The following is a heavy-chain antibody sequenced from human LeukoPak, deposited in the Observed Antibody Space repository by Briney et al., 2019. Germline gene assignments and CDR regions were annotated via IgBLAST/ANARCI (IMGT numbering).Heavy chain of an antibody. Sequence: ASVKVSCKASRYTFTSYYMHWVRQAPGQGLEWMGMINSSGGSTSYTQKFQGRVTMTRDTSTSTVYMELSSLRSEDTAVYYCASSYSSSSYGMDVWGQGTTVTVSS. CDR1: RYTFTSYY. CDR2: INSSGGST. V-gene: IGHV1-46*01. J-gene: IGHJ6*02. CDR3: ASSYSSSSYGMDV. D-gene: IGHD6-19*01.